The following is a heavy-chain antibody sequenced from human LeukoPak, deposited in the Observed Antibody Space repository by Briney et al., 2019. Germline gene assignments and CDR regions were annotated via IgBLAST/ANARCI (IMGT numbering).Heavy chain of an antibody. CDR2: IIPIFGTA. D-gene: IGHD3-10*01. CDR1: GGTFSSYA. V-gene: IGHV1-69*01. Sequence: SVKVSCKASGGTFSSYAISWVRQAPGQGLEWMGGIIPIFGTANYAQKFQGRVTITADESTSTACMELSSLRSEDTAVYYCASSYYGSGSHSWFDPWGQGTLVTVSS. J-gene: IGHJ5*02. CDR3: ASSYYGSGSHSWFDP.